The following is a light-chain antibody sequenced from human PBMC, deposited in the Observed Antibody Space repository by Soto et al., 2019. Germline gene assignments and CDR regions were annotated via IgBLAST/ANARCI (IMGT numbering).Light chain of an antibody. V-gene: IGLV2-14*01. CDR1: SSDDGNYNY. J-gene: IGLJ1*01. Sequence: QSALTQPASVSGSPGQSITISCTGTSSDDGNYNYVSWYQQHPAKAPKLMMFEVSNRPSGISSRFSGSESGNTASLTISGLQAEDEADYYSSSYASSSNYVFGTGTKVTVL. CDR2: EVS. CDR3: SSYASSSNYV.